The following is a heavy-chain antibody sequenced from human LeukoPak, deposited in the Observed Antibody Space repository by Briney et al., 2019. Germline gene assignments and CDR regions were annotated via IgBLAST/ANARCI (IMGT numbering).Heavy chain of an antibody. V-gene: IGHV3-23*01. CDR1: GFTFNIFA. D-gene: IGHD2-2*02. CDR3: AKFKLPPAIREGFDH. Sequence: GGSLRLSCAASGFTFNIFALAWVRQAPGQGLEWVSSISGSSGDKLYADSVKGRFTISRDNSKNTLYLQMNSLRVEDTAVYYCAKFKLPPAIREGFDHWGQGTLVTVSS. CDR2: ISGSSGDK. J-gene: IGHJ5*02.